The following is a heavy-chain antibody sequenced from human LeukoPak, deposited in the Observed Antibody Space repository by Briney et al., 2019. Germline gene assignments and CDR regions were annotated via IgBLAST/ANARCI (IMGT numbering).Heavy chain of an antibody. CDR3: ARGRRFYTVVTRYYYYYMDV. V-gene: IGHV1-18*01. CDR2: ISAYNGNT. Sequence: GASVKVSCKASGYTFTSYGISWVRQAPGQGLEWMGWISAYNGNTNYAQKLQGRVIITRNTSISTAYMELSSLRSEDTAVYYCARGRRFYTVVTRYYYYYMDVWGKGTTVTVSS. D-gene: IGHD4-23*01. CDR1: GYTFTSYG. J-gene: IGHJ6*03.